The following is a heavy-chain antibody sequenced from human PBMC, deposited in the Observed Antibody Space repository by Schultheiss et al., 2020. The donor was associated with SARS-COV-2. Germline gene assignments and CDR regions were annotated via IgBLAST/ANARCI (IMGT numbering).Heavy chain of an antibody. V-gene: IGHV4-59*01. J-gene: IGHJ6*03. D-gene: IGHD3-9*01. CDR3: ARVIDWLPPYYYYYMDV. Sequence: SETLSLTCTVSGGSISSYYWSWIRQHPGRGLEWIGSIYHSGSTYYNPSLKSRVTISVDTSKNQFSLKLSSVTAADTAVYYCARVIDWLPPYYYYYMDVWGKGTTVTVSS. CDR1: GGSISSYY. CDR2: IYHSGST.